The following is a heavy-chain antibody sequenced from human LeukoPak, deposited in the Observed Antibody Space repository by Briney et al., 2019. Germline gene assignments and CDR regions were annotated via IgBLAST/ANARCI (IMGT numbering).Heavy chain of an antibody. CDR3: VPADKQ. CDR1: GFTFSSCA. V-gene: IGHV3-23*01. J-gene: IGHJ4*02. Sequence: QTGGSLRLSCVASGFTFSSCAMSWVRQAPGKGLEWVSLISGRGGTTYYADSVRGRFTVSRDNSKNTLYLQMNSLRAEDTAVYYCVPADKQWGQGTLVTVSS. CDR2: ISGRGGTT.